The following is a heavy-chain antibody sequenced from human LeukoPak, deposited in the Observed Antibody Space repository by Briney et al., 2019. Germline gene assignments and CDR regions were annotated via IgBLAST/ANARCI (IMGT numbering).Heavy chain of an antibody. J-gene: IGHJ3*02. Sequence: GGSLRLSCAASGFTFSSYWMSWVRQAPGKGLEWVANIKQDGSEKYYVDSVKGRFTISRDNAKNSLYLQMNGLRAEDTAVYYCARDCSSTSCYAVGDAFDIWGQGTMVTVSS. CDR2: IKQDGSEK. CDR1: GFTFSSYW. D-gene: IGHD2-2*01. CDR3: ARDCSSTSCYAVGDAFDI. V-gene: IGHV3-7*03.